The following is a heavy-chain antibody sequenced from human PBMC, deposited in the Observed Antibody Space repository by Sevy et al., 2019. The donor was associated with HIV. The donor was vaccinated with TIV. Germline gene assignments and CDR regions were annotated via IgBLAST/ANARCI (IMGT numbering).Heavy chain of an antibody. CDR3: ASGFDYQEQYYYFFGMDV. CDR1: GFTFSGYG. V-gene: IGHV3-30*03. D-gene: IGHD5-12*01. J-gene: IGHJ6*02. Sequence: GGSLRLSCAASGFTFSGYGMHWVRQAPGKGLEWVAIISYDGSKTYYSESVKGRFAISRDNSRRTLNLQMSSLRVEDKAVFYCASGFDYQEQYYYFFGMDVWGRGTTVTVSS. CDR2: ISYDGSKT.